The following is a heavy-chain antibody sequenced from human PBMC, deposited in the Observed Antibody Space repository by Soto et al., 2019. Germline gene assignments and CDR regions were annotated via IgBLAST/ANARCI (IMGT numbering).Heavy chain of an antibody. CDR3: ARDLYYYDSSGYDY. CDR2: IWYDGSNK. D-gene: IGHD3-22*01. J-gene: IGHJ4*02. Sequence: GGSLRLSCAASGFTFSSYGMHWVRQAPGKGLEWVAVIWYDGSNKYYADSVKGRFTISRDNSKNTLYLQMNSLRAEDTAVYYCARDLYYYDSSGYDYWGQGTLVTVSS. CDR1: GFTFSSYG. V-gene: IGHV3-33*01.